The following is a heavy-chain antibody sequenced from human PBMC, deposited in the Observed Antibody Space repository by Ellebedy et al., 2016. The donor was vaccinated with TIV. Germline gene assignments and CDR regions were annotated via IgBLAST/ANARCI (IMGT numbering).Heavy chain of an antibody. D-gene: IGHD3-10*01. CDR2: INPSGCST. J-gene: IGHJ6*02. CDR1: GYTFTSYY. V-gene: IGHV1-46*01. Sequence: AASVKVSCKASGYTFTSYYMHWVRQAPGQGLEWMGIINPSGCSTSYAQKFQGRVTITADKSTSTAYMELSSLRSEDTAVYYCARHTRYYYRSGSRSGNYYYGMDVWGQGTTVTVSS. CDR3: ARHTRYYYRSGSRSGNYYYGMDV.